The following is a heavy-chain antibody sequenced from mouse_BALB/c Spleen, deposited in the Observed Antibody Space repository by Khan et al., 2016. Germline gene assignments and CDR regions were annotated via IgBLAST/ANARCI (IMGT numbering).Heavy chain of an antibody. CDR2: INPSNGDT. Sequence: QVQLQQSGAELVKPGASVKLSCKASGYTFTSYYMYWVKQRPGQGLEWIGEINPSNGDTNFNGRFKSKATLTVDKSSSTTYMQFSSLTYEDAVVYYGTRAGYDYPFAYWGQGTLVTVSA. V-gene: IGHV1S81*02. CDR3: TRAGYDYPFAY. D-gene: IGHD2-4*01. J-gene: IGHJ3*01. CDR1: GYTFTSYY.